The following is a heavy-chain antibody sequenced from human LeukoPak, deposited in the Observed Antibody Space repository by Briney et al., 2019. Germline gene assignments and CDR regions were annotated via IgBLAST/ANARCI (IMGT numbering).Heavy chain of an antibody. Sequence: SETLSLTCTVSGGSISSYYWSWIRQPPGKGLEWIGYIYYSGSTNYNPSLKSRVTISVDTSKNQFSLKLSSVTAADTAVYYCARADGGNSQGWELLGYFDYWGQGTLVTVSS. J-gene: IGHJ4*02. D-gene: IGHD4-23*01. CDR1: GGSISSYY. CDR2: IYYSGST. V-gene: IGHV4-59*01. CDR3: ARADGGNSQGWELLGYFDY.